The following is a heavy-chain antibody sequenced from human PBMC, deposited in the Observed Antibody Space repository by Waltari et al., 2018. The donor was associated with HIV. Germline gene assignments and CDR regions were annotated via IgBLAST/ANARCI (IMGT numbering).Heavy chain of an antibody. Sequence: QVQLQASGPGLVKPSETLSLTCSVSDYSITRGYYWGWIRQSPGRGLEWIGCISHGGTTLYSPSLKSRITLFRNTFKNQFFLKLTAATAADTAVYYCASTYYDLLEGWYFDFWGQGRLVTVSS. J-gene: IGHJ4*02. V-gene: IGHV4-38-2*02. D-gene: IGHD3-3*01. CDR1: DYSITRGYY. CDR3: ASTYYDLLEGWYFDF. CDR2: ISHGGTT.